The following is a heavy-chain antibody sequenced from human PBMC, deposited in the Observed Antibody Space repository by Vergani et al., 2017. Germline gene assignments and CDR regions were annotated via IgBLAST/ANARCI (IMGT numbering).Heavy chain of an antibody. CDR1: GFTFSSYA. CDR2: ISGSGGRT. D-gene: IGHD6-19*01. J-gene: IGHJ4*02. Sequence: EVQLLESGGGLVQPGGSLRLSCAASGFTFSSYAMSWVRQAPGKGLEWVSAISGSGGRTYYADSVKGRFTISRDNSKNTLYLQLNSLRAEDTAVFYCAKDSSGWYNYFDYGGQGTLVTVSS. V-gene: IGHV3-23*01. CDR3: AKDSSGWYNYFDY.